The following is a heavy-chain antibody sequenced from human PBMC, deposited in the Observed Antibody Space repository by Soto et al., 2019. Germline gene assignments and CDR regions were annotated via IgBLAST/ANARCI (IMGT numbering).Heavy chain of an antibody. V-gene: IGHV3-53*02. D-gene: IGHD3-10*01. CDR2: LYSDSTT. J-gene: IGHJ6*02. Sequence: EVQLVETGGGFIQLGGSLRLSCTASGFTVSSNYMNWVRQAPGKGLEWVSCLYSDSTTYYADSVKGRFTISRDNYKNTLYLHLSNLSVEYTAVYYCARAQFYGSAISNNLYSYYYGMDVWGLGPTVTVSS. CDR1: GFTVSSNY. CDR3: ARAQFYGSAISNNLYSYYYGMDV.